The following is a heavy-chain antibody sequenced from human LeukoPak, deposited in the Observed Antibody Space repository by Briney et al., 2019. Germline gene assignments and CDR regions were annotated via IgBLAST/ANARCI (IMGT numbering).Heavy chain of an antibody. V-gene: IGHV4-4*09. J-gene: IGHJ6*03. CDR2: IYTGGST. CDR3: ATGTPYYYYYYMDV. Sequence: SETLSLTCTVSGGSISSYYWSWIRQPPGKGLEWIGYIYTGGSTNYNPSLKSRVTISVDTSKNQFSLKLSSVTAADTAVYYCATGTPYYYYYYMDVWGKGTTVTVSS. D-gene: IGHD1-1*01. CDR1: GGSISSYY.